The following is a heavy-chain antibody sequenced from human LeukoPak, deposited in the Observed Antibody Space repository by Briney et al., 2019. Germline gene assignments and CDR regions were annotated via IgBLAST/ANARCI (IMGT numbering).Heavy chain of an antibody. CDR3: ARDPRGYSYASGDWFDP. V-gene: IGHV4-34*01. D-gene: IGHD5-18*01. CDR1: GGSFSGYY. CDR2: INHSGST. J-gene: IGHJ5*02. Sequence: SETLSLTCAVYGGSFSGYYWSWIRQPPGKGLEWIGEINHSGSTNYNPSLKSRVTISVDTSKNQFSLKLSSVTAADTAVYYCARDPRGYSYASGDWFDPWGQGTLVTVSS.